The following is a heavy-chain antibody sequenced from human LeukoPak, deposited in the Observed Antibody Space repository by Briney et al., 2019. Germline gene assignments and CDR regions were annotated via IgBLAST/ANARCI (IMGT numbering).Heavy chain of an antibody. J-gene: IGHJ4*02. CDR2: MNPNSGNT. Sequence: ASVKVSCKASGYTFTSYGINWVRQATGQGLEWMGWMNPNSGNTGYAQKFQGRVTMTRNTSISTAYMELSSLRSEDTAVYYCARAMIFGVVIIDYWGQGTLVTVSS. V-gene: IGHV1-8*01. CDR3: ARAMIFGVVIIDY. CDR1: GYTFTSYG. D-gene: IGHD3-3*01.